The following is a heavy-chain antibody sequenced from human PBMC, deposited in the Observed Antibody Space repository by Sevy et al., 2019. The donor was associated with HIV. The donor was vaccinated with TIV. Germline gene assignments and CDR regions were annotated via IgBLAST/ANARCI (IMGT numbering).Heavy chain of an antibody. J-gene: IGHJ4*02. CDR1: GGTFSKYA. CDR3: ALAAQVPMIVAVGFFDS. Sequence: ASVKVSCKASGGTFSKYAFIWVRQAPGQGLEWMGGIIPIFRTPKYAQKFQGRVTITADDSTNTAYMEVTSLRSEDTAVYYCALAAQVPMIVAVGFFDSWGQGTLVTVSS. CDR2: IIPIFRTP. V-gene: IGHV1-69*13. D-gene: IGHD3-22*01.